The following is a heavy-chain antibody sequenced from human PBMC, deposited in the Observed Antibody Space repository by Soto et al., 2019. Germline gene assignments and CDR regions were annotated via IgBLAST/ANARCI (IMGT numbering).Heavy chain of an antibody. J-gene: IGHJ6*02. CDR2: IIPIFGTA. V-gene: IGHV1-69*12. CDR1: GGTFSSYA. CDR3: ARTVVAARHLSHYYYGMDV. D-gene: IGHD6-6*01. Sequence: QVQLVQSGAEVKKPGSSVKVSCKASGGTFSSYAISWVRQAPGQGLEWMGGIIPIFGTANYAQKFQGRVTITADESTSTAYMELSSLRSEDTAVYYCARTVVAARHLSHYYYGMDVWGQGTTVTVSS.